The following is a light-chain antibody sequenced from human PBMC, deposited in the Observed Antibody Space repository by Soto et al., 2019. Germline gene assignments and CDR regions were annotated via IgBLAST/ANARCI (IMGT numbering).Light chain of an antibody. CDR1: ESVSSSY. V-gene: IGKV3-20*01. Sequence: EIVLTQSPGTLSLSPGESATLSCGASESVSSSYLAWYQQKPGQAPRLLIYGATTRLRGVPGRFSGSGSGTDFTLTISRLEPEDFAVYYCQQYGSSPFTFGPGTKVDI. CDR2: GAT. CDR3: QQYGSSPFT. J-gene: IGKJ3*01.